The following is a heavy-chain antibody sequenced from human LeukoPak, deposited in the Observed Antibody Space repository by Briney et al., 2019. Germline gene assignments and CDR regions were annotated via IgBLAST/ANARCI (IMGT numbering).Heavy chain of an antibody. V-gene: IGHV3-11*04. CDR1: GFTFSDNY. CDR3: ARCAQWLVDAFDI. Sequence: GGSLRLSCAASGFTFSDNYMSWIRQAPGKGLEWVSYISSSGSIYYADSVKGRFTISRDNAKNSLYLQMNSLRAEDTAVYYCARCAQWLVDAFDIWGQGTMVTVSS. D-gene: IGHD6-19*01. J-gene: IGHJ3*02. CDR2: ISSSGSI.